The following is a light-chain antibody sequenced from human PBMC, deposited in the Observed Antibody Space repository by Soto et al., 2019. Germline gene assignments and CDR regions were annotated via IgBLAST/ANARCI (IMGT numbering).Light chain of an antibody. CDR1: QGISSC. CDR3: QHFNSYSGT. V-gene: IGKV1-9*01. Sequence: IQLTQSPSSLSASVGDRVTITCRASQGISSCLAWYQQKPGKAPKLLIYTASTLKSGVPSRFSGSGSGTDFTLTISSLQPEDFATYYCQHFNSYSGTFGPGTKVDIK. CDR2: TAS. J-gene: IGKJ3*01.